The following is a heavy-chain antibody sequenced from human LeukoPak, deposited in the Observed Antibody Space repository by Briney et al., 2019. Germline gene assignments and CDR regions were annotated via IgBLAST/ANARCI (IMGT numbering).Heavy chain of an antibody. V-gene: IGHV4-59*08. J-gene: IGHJ4*02. CDR3: ARHVGDYYDSSGYYLSYFDY. CDR2: IYYSGST. Sequence: SETLSLTCTVSGGSISSYYWSWIRQPPGKGLEWIGYIYYSGSTNYNPSLKSRVTISVDTSKNQFSLKLSSVTAADTAVYYCARHVGDYYDSSGYYLSYFDYWGQGTLVTVSS. D-gene: IGHD3-22*01. CDR1: GGSISSYY.